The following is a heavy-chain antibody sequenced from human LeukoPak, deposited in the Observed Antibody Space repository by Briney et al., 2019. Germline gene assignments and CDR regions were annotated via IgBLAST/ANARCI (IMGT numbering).Heavy chain of an antibody. CDR1: GYTFTSYG. CDR3: VRGYYDSSGYYFLSAFDI. CDR2: MNPNSGNT. V-gene: IGHV1-8*02. D-gene: IGHD3-22*01. J-gene: IGHJ3*02. Sequence: ASVKVSCKASGYTFTSYGISWVRQAPGQGLEWMGWMNPNSGNTGYAQKFQGRVTMTRNTPISTAYMELSSLRSEDTAVYYCVRGYYDSSGYYFLSAFDIWGQGTMVTVSS.